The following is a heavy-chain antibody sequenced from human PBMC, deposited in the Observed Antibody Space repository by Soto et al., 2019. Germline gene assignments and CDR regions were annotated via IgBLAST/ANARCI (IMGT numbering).Heavy chain of an antibody. V-gene: IGHV4-39*01. CDR1: GGSISSSSYY. CDR3: AGDLTGYPHFDD. D-gene: IGHD3-9*01. CDR2: IYYSGST. J-gene: IGHJ4*02. Sequence: PSETLSLTCTVSGGSISSSSYYWGWIRQPPGKGLEWIGSIYYSGSTYYNPSLKSRVTISVDTSKNQFSLKLSSVTAADTAVYYWAGDLTGYPHFDDRGQGTLVTVSS.